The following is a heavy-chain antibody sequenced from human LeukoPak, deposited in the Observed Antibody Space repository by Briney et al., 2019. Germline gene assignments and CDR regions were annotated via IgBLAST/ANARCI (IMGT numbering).Heavy chain of an antibody. V-gene: IGHV3-23*01. J-gene: IGHJ4*02. D-gene: IGHD1-1*01. CDR2: ITGGGGGT. CDR3: AKVSGYNHGPFDH. Sequence: GGSLRLFCAASGFTFSSYAMSWVRQAPGKGLEWVSSITGGGGGTYCADSVKGRFTISRDDSKNTLYLQMNSLRAEDTAVYYCAKVSGYNHGPFDHWGQGTLVTVSS. CDR1: GFTFSSYA.